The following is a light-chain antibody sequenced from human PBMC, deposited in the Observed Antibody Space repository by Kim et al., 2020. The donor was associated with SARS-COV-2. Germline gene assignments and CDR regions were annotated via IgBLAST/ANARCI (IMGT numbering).Light chain of an antibody. J-gene: IGKJ2*01. Sequence: SLGERATPACGASRSVSSSYLAWYQQKPGLAPRLLIYDASSRATGIPDRFSGSGSGTDFTLTISRLEPEDFAVYYCQQYGSSPRETFGQGTKLEI. CDR2: DAS. V-gene: IGKV3D-20*01. CDR3: QQYGSSPRET. CDR1: RSVSSSY.